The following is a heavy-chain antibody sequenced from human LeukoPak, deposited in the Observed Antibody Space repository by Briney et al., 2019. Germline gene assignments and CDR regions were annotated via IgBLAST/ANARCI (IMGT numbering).Heavy chain of an antibody. CDR2: IRSKANSYAT. V-gene: IGHV3-73*01. Sequence: PGGSLRLSCAASGFTFSGSAMHWVRQASGKGLEWVGRIRSKANSYATAYAASVKGRFTISRDNAKNSLYLQMNSLRAEDTAVYYCARGSRGSSTFSYYYYMDVWGKGTTVTVSS. D-gene: IGHD6-6*01. CDR3: ARGSRGSSTFSYYYYMDV. J-gene: IGHJ6*03. CDR1: GFTFSGSA.